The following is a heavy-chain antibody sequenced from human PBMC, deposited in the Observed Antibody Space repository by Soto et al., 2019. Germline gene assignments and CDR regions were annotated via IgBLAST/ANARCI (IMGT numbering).Heavy chain of an antibody. CDR3: AVIGNIANWFDP. Sequence: PSETLSLTCTVSGASINNYYWSWIRQPPGKGLEWIGYIYYSGSTNYNPSLKSRVSISVDTSKNQFSLRLSSVTAADTDLYYCAVIGNIANWFDPWGQGTLVTVSS. CDR1: GASINNYY. J-gene: IGHJ5*02. CDR2: IYYSGST. V-gene: IGHV4-59*01. D-gene: IGHD6-13*01.